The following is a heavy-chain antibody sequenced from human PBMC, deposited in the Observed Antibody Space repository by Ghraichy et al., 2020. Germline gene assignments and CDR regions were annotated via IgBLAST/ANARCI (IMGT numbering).Heavy chain of an antibody. Sequence: SETLSLTCAVYGGSFSGYYWSWIRQPPGKGLEWIGEITHSGSTHYNPSLKSRVTISVDTSKNQFSLKLGSVTAADTAVYYCARGGPTYDYGSGSYLRWFDPWGQGTRVTVSA. CDR3: ARGGPTYDYGSGSYLRWFDP. D-gene: IGHD3-10*01. CDR1: GGSFSGYY. J-gene: IGHJ5*02. CDR2: ITHSGST. V-gene: IGHV4-34*01.